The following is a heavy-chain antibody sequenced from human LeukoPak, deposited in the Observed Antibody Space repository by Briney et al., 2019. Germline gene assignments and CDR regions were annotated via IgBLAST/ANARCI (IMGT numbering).Heavy chain of an antibody. J-gene: IGHJ3*02. Sequence: SETLSLTCTVSGGSISSYYWSWIRQPAGKGLEWIGRIYTSGSTNYNPSLKSRVTMSVDTSKNQFSLKLSSVTAADTAVYYCARVRGYCSSTSCPRRAFDIWGQGTMVTVSS. CDR1: GGSISSYY. CDR2: IYTSGST. CDR3: ARVRGYCSSTSCPRRAFDI. V-gene: IGHV4-4*07. D-gene: IGHD2-2*01.